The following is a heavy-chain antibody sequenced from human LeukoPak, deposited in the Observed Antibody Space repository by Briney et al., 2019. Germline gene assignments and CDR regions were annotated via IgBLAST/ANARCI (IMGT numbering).Heavy chain of an antibody. V-gene: IGHV4-30-4*08. Sequence: SQALSLTCTVSGGSISSGDYYWSWIRQPPGKGLEWIGYIYYSGSTYYNPSLKSRVTISVDTSKNQFSLKLSSVTAADTAVYYCARGGKKRFGQRWLDPWGQGTLVTVSS. CDR2: IYYSGST. CDR3: ARGGKKRFGQRWLDP. CDR1: GGSISSGDYY. D-gene: IGHD3-10*01. J-gene: IGHJ5*02.